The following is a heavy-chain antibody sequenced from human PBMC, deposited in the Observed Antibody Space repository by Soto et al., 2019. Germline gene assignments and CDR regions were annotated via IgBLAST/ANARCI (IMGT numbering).Heavy chain of an antibody. Sequence: GASVKVSCTASGYTFTSYGISWGRQSPEQGLEWMGWISAYNGNTNYAQKLQGRVTMTTDTSTSTAYMELRSLRSDDTPVYYCARQRDYYDSSGYSNMDVWGQGTTVTVYS. D-gene: IGHD3-22*01. CDR1: GYTFTSYG. CDR3: ARQRDYYDSSGYSNMDV. CDR2: ISAYNGNT. V-gene: IGHV1-18*04. J-gene: IGHJ6*02.